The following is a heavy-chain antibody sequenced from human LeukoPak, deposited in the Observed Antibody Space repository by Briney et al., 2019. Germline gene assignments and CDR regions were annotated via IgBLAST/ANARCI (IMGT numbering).Heavy chain of an antibody. D-gene: IGHD5-18*01. CDR1: GFTFSSYG. CDR2: ISGSGGST. CDR3: AKALGYSYGYGYFDY. J-gene: IGHJ4*02. Sequence: GGSLRLSCAASGFTFSSYGMSWVRQAPGKGVEWVSAISGSGGSTYYSDSVKGRFTISRDNSKNTLYLQMNSLRAEDTAVYYCAKALGYSYGYGYFDYWGQGTLVTVSS. V-gene: IGHV3-23*01.